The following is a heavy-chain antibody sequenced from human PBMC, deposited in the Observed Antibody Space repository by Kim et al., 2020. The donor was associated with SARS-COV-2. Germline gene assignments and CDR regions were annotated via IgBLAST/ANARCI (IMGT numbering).Heavy chain of an antibody. CDR2: TYYRSKWYN. CDR3: ARDLGITMITEAHYGMDV. V-gene: IGHV6-1*01. Sequence: SQTLSLTCAISGDSVSSNSVAWNWIRQSPSRGLEWLGRTYYRSKWYNDYAVSVKSRITIKPDTSKNQFSLQLKSVTPEDTAVYYCARDLGITMITEAHYGMDVWGQGTTVTVSS. J-gene: IGHJ6*02. D-gene: IGHD3-22*01. CDR1: GDSVSSNSVA.